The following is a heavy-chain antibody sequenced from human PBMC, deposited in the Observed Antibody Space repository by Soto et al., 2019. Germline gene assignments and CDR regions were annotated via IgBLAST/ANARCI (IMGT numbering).Heavy chain of an antibody. CDR3: ARGNGIASRPADY. D-gene: IGHD6-13*01. V-gene: IGHV4-59*11. CDR2: GST. J-gene: IGHJ4*02. Sequence: SETLSLTCTVSGDSISSHYWSWIRQPPGKGLEWIGFGSTKYNPSLKSRIRISVDTSKNQFSLNLTSATAADTAVYYCARGNGIASRPADYWGQGTLVTVSS. CDR1: GDSISSHY.